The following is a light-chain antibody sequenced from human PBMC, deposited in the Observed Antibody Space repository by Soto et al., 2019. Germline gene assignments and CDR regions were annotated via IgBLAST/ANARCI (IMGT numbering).Light chain of an antibody. CDR1: SSDVGSYNR. CDR2: DVS. J-gene: IGLJ1*01. CDR3: SSYTSSSTYV. Sequence: QSALTQPPSVSGSPGQSVTISCTGTSSDVGSYNRVSWYQQPPGTAPKVMIYDVSNRPSGVPDRFSGSKSGNTASLTISGLPAEDESDYYCSSYTSSSTYVFGTGTKVTVL. V-gene: IGLV2-18*02.